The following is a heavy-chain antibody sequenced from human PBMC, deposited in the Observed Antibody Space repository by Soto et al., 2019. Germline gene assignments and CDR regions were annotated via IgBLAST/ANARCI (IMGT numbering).Heavy chain of an antibody. CDR1: GYTFINYY. D-gene: IGHD2-21*01. V-gene: IGHV1-46*01. CDR3: ARHLAAGDA. CDR2: INPTGGST. Sequence: QVQLVQSGAEVKKPGASVKVSCKASGYTFINYYIHWVRQAPGHGLDGMAIINPTGGSTNYAQKFQGRLRLTMDTLTSTVYMELSSLTSEDTAMYYCARHLAAGDAWGQGTLVTVSS. J-gene: IGHJ5*02.